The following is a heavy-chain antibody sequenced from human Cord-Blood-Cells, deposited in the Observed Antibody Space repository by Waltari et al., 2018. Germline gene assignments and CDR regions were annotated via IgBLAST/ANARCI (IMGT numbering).Heavy chain of an antibody. J-gene: IGHJ3*02. D-gene: IGHD5-12*01. V-gene: IGHV1-69*01. Sequence: QVQLVQSGAEVKKPGSSVKVSCKASGATFSSYALTWVRQAPGQGLEWMGGIIPIFGTANYAQKFQGRVTITADESTSTAYMELSSLRSEDTAVYYCARDLSRGYDDAFDIWGQGTMVTVSS. CDR3: ARDLSRGYDDAFDI. CDR1: GATFSSYA. CDR2: IIPIFGTA.